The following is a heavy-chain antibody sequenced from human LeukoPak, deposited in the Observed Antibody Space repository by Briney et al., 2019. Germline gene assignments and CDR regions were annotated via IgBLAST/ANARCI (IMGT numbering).Heavy chain of an antibody. Sequence: ASVKVSCKASGYTFTSYGISWVRQAPGQGLEWMGWISAYNGNTNYAQKLQGRVTMTTDTSASTAYMELRSLRSDDTAVYYCARQSRTLYAFDIWGQGTMVTVSS. J-gene: IGHJ3*02. D-gene: IGHD3-16*01. CDR1: GYTFTSYG. V-gene: IGHV1-18*01. CDR3: ARQSRTLYAFDI. CDR2: ISAYNGNT.